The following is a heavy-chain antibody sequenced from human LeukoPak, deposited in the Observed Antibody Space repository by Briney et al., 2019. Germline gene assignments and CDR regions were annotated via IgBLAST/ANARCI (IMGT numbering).Heavy chain of an antibody. V-gene: IGHV4-4*07. D-gene: IGHD3-10*01. CDR3: ARVRGSRGYWYFDL. J-gene: IGHJ2*01. CDR1: GGSISSYY. CDR2: IYTNANT. Sequence: SETLSLTCTVSGGSISSYYWSWIRQPAGKGLEWIGRIYTNANTDYNPSLKSRVTMSVDTSKNQFSLKLTSVTVADTAVYYCARVRGSRGYWYFDLWGRGTLVTVSS.